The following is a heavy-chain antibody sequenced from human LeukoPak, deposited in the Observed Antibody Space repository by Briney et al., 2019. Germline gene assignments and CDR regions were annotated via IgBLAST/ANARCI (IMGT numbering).Heavy chain of an antibody. Sequence: GGSLRLSCAASGFTFSRYWMSWVRQVPGKGLEWVSSISSSSSYIYYADSVKGRFTISRDNAKNSLYLQMNSLRAEDTAVYYCASYYYGSGSYGPFDYWGQGTLVTVSS. J-gene: IGHJ4*02. CDR3: ASYYYGSGSYGPFDY. D-gene: IGHD3-10*01. V-gene: IGHV3-21*04. CDR2: ISSSSSYI. CDR1: GFTFSRYW.